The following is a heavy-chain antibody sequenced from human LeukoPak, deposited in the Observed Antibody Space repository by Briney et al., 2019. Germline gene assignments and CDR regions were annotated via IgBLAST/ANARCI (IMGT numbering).Heavy chain of an antibody. Sequence: GGSLRLSCAASGFTFSSYAMHWVRQAPGKGLEYVSAISSNGGSTYYANSVKGRFTISRDNSKNTLYLQMGSLRAEDMAVYYCARDRARYCSSTSCYTPYYYGMDVWGQGTTVTVSS. V-gene: IGHV3-64*01. CDR3: ARDRARYCSSTSCYTPYYYGMDV. D-gene: IGHD2-2*02. J-gene: IGHJ6*02. CDR1: GFTFSSYA. CDR2: ISSNGGST.